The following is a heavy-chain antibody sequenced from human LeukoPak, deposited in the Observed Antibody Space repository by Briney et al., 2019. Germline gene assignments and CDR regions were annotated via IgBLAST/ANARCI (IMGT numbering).Heavy chain of an antibody. Sequence: SQTLSLTCTVSGGSISSGSYYWSWIRQPAGKGLEWIGRIYTSGSTNYNPSLKSRVTISVDTSKNQFSLKLSSVTAADTAVYYYARVGLSRGDAFDIWGQGTMVTVSS. J-gene: IGHJ3*02. CDR2: IYTSGST. CDR1: GGSISSGSYY. V-gene: IGHV4-61*02. CDR3: ARVGLSRGDAFDI.